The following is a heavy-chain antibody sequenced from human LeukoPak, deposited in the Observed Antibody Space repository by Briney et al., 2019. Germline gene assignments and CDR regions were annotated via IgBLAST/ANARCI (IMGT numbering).Heavy chain of an antibody. CDR3: ARKTTGDQGSYFDY. D-gene: IGHD1-1*01. CDR1: GGSISSYY. V-gene: IGHV4-59*01. Sequence: SETLSLTCTVSGGSISSYYWSWIRQPPGKGLEWIGYIFYSGSTDYNPSLKSRVTISVDTSKNQFSLKLSSVTAADTAVYYCARKTTGDQGSYFDYWGQGTLVTVSS. CDR2: IFYSGST. J-gene: IGHJ4*02.